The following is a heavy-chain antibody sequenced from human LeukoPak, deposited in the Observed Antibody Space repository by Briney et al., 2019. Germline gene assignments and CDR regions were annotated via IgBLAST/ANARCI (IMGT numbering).Heavy chain of an antibody. CDR3: ARRAYSSGWPYYYYYMDV. CDR2: INPNSGGT. Sequence: ASVKVSCKASGYTFTSYYMHWVRQAPGQGLEWMGWINPNSGGTNYAQKFQGRVTMTRDTSITTAYMELSRLRSDDTAVYYCARRAYSSGWPYYYYYMDVWGKGTTVTVSS. J-gene: IGHJ6*03. CDR1: GYTFTSYY. D-gene: IGHD6-19*01. V-gene: IGHV1-2*02.